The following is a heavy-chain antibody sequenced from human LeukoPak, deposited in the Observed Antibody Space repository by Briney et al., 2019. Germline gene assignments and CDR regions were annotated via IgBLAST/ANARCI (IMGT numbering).Heavy chain of an antibody. CDR3: ARDLLDYYDSSGYYPTYYYYGMDV. J-gene: IGHJ6*02. Sequence: GGSLRLSCAASGFTFSRYSMNWVRQAPGKGLEWVSYISRSGSTIYYADSVKGRFTISRDNAKNSLYLQMNSLRDEDTAVYYCARDLLDYYDSSGYYPTYYYYGMDVWGQGTTVTVSS. CDR1: GFTFSRYS. V-gene: IGHV3-48*02. CDR2: ISRSGSTI. D-gene: IGHD3-22*01.